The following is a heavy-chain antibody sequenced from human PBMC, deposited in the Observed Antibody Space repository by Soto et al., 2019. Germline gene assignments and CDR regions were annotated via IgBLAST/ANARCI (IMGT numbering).Heavy chain of an antibody. J-gene: IGHJ6*02. CDR1: GYTFTSYA. CDR3: ATSYSGSDFHSYSGMDV. D-gene: IGHD5-12*01. CDR2: INVGNGNT. Sequence: QVQLVQSGAEEKKPGASVKVSCKASGYTFTSYAMHWVRQAPGQRLEWMGWINVGNGNTKYSQKFQGRVTITRDTSASTAYMELSSLRSEDTAVYYCATSYSGSDFHSYSGMDVWGQGTTVTVSS. V-gene: IGHV1-3*05.